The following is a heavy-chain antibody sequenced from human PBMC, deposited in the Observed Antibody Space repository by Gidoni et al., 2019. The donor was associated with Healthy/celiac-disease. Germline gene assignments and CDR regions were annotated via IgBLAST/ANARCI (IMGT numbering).Heavy chain of an antibody. CDR2: IYSGGST. J-gene: IGHJ4*02. CDR3: ARGPYGSGSYEGFDY. D-gene: IGHD3-10*01. Sequence: EVQLVESGGGLIQPGGSLRLSCAASGFTVSSNYMSWVRQAPGKGLEWVSVIYSGGSTYYADSVKGRFTISRDNSKNTLYLQMNSLRAEDTAVYYCARGPYGSGSYEGFDYWGQGTLVTVSS. CDR1: GFTVSSNY. V-gene: IGHV3-53*01.